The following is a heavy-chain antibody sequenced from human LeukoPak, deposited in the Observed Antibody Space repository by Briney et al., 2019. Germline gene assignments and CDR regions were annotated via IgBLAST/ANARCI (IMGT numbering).Heavy chain of an antibody. CDR2: ISYDGSNK. CDR1: GFTFTKYW. D-gene: IGHD6-19*01. J-gene: IGHJ4*02. CDR3: AKDNPYSSEIDY. V-gene: IGHV3-30*18. Sequence: PGDSLRLSCAASGFTFTKYWMTWVRQAPGKGLEWVAVISYDGSNKYYADSVKGRFTISRDNSKNTLYLQMNSLRAEDTAVYYCAKDNPYSSEIDYWGQGTLVTVSS.